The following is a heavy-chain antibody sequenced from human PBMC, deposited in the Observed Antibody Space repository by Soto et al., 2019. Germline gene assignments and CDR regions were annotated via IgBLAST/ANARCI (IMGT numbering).Heavy chain of an antibody. V-gene: IGHV3-23*01. CDR2: ISGSGGST. Sequence: GGSLRLSCAASGFTFSSYAMSWVRQAPGKGLEWVSAISGSGGSTYYADSVKGRFTISRDNSKNTLYLQMNSLRAEDTAVYYCANGGYSSSWYDWNHFDYWGQGTLVTVSS. CDR3: ANGGYSSSWYDWNHFDY. CDR1: GFTFSSYA. D-gene: IGHD6-13*01. J-gene: IGHJ4*02.